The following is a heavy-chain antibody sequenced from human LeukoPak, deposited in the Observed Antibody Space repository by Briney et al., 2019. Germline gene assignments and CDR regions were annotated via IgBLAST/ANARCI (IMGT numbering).Heavy chain of an antibody. Sequence: GGSLRLSCAASGFTFSDYYMSWIRQAPGKGLEWVSYISSSGSTIYYADSVKGRFTISRDNAKNSLYLQMNSLRAEDTAVYYCARRYYYDSSGYYYYYYMDVWGKGTTVTVSS. CDR1: GFTFSDYY. J-gene: IGHJ6*03. V-gene: IGHV3-11*04. CDR2: ISSSGSTI. CDR3: ARRYYYDSSGYYYYYYMDV. D-gene: IGHD3-22*01.